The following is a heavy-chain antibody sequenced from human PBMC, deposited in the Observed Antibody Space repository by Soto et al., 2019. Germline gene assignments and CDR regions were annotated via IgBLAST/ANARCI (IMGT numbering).Heavy chain of an antibody. J-gene: IGHJ3*02. CDR1: GFSFTSYA. CDR3: AIDTEPPGTPRGAFDI. V-gene: IGHV3-23*01. Sequence: EVQLLESGGGLEQPGGSLRLSCEASGFSFTSYAMTWVRQAPGRGLEWVSVISGSGDTTYYADSVRGRFSISRDNSKNTLYLQMNSLRAEDTAVYYCAIDTEPPGTPRGAFDIWGQGTMVTVSS. D-gene: IGHD6-13*01. CDR2: ISGSGDTT.